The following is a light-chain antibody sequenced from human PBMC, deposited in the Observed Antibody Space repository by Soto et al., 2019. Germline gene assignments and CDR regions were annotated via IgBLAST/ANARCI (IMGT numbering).Light chain of an antibody. CDR1: SSNIGSHT. CDR3: AAWDGSLNGVV. Sequence: QSVLTQPPSASGTPGQTIAISCSGGSSNIGSHTVNWYQQLPGTAPRLLTYSNTQRPSGVLDRFSGSKSGTSASLATSGLQSEYEGDYYCAAWDGSLNGVVFGGGTKVTVL. V-gene: IGLV1-44*01. CDR2: SNT. J-gene: IGLJ2*01.